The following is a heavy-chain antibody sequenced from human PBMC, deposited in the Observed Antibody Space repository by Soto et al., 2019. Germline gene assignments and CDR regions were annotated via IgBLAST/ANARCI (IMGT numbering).Heavy chain of an antibody. CDR1: GGSVSSGSYY. Sequence: QVQLQESGPGLVKPSETLSLTCTVSGGSVSSGSYYWNWIRLPPGKGLEWIGYIHHSGSTNYNPSLKGRVTISLDTSNNQFSLKLSSVTAADTAVYYCARPQSSGWYFDGMDVWGQGTTVTVSS. CDR2: IHHSGST. D-gene: IGHD6-19*01. CDR3: ARPQSSGWYFDGMDV. J-gene: IGHJ6*02. V-gene: IGHV4-61*01.